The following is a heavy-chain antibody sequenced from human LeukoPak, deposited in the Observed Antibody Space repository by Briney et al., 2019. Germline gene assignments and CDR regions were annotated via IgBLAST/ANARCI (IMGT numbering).Heavy chain of an antibody. J-gene: IGHJ6*03. V-gene: IGHV1-2*02. CDR1: GYTFTGYY. CDR3: ARGGAAVPAAVPSHYYYMDV. D-gene: IGHD2-2*01. Sequence: GASVKVSCKASGYTFTGYYMHWVRQAPGQGLEWMGWINPNSGGTNYAQKFQGRVTMTRDTSISTAYMELSRLRSDDTAVYYCARGGAAVPAAVPSHYYYMDVWGKGTTVTVSS. CDR2: INPNSGGT.